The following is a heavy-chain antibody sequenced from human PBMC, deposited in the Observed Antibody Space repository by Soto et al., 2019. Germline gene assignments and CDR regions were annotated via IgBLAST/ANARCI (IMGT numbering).Heavy chain of an antibody. CDR2: ISSNGGST. CDR1: GFTFSSYA. Sequence: GGSLRLSCSASGFTFSSYAMHWVRQAPGKGLEYVSAISSNGGSTYYADSVKGRFTISRDNYKNTLYLQMSSLRAEDTAVYYCVKDDDYYDSSGYPQAWGQGTLVTVSS. CDR3: VKDDDYYDSSGYPQA. D-gene: IGHD3-22*01. V-gene: IGHV3-64D*08. J-gene: IGHJ4*02.